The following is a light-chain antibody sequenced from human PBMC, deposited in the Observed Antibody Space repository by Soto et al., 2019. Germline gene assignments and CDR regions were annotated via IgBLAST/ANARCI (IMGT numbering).Light chain of an antibody. CDR1: SSDVVGYNY. J-gene: IGLJ3*02. CDR2: DVS. V-gene: IGLV2-11*01. CDR3: CSYARSYTFNWV. Sequence: QSVLTPPRSVSGSPGQSVTISCTGTSSDVVGYNYVSWYQHHPGKAPKLMIYDVSKRPSGVTARFSGSKSGNTASLTISGLQAEDEADYYCCSYARSYTFNWVFCGGTKVTVL.